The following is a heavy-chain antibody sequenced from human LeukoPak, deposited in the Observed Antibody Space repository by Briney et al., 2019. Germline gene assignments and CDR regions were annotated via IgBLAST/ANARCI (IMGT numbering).Heavy chain of an antibody. CDR2: IYTSGST. CDR3: AREEVGAVDY. D-gene: IGHD1-26*01. J-gene: IGHJ4*02. Sequence: SETLSLTCSVSGGSISSGSYYWSWIRQPAGMGLEWIGRIYTSGSTNYNPSLKSRVTISVDTSKNQFSLKLSSVTAADTAVYYCAREEVGAVDYWGQGTLVTVSS. CDR1: GGSISSGSYY. V-gene: IGHV4-61*02.